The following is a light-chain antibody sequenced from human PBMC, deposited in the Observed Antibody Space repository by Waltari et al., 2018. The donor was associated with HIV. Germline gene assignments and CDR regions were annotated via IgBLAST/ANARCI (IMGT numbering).Light chain of an antibody. CDR1: SGSVSSLHY. Sequence: QTVVTQEPSLSVSPGGTVTLTCGLKSGSVSSLHYPSWYRQTPGQTPRTLIYHTKPRTAGLPARFSGSIVGTNAALAITVAQADDESDYYCVLCFGGCMSYVFGTGTRVTVL. J-gene: IGLJ1*01. CDR2: HTK. CDR3: VLCFGGCMSYV. V-gene: IGLV8-61*01.